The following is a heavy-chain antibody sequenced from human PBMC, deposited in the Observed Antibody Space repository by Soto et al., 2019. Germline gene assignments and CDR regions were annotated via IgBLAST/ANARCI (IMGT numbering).Heavy chain of an antibody. Sequence: EVQLVESGGGLVQPGGSLRLSCEGSGFTFSGHYMDWVRQAPGKGLEWLGRIRNKPNGHTTAYAASVKGRFTISRDDSTTLVYLQMNSLKSEDTALYYCSTTVITAPLFEYWGQGTLVAVSS. J-gene: IGHJ4*02. V-gene: IGHV3-72*01. CDR1: GFTFSGHY. D-gene: IGHD2-21*02. CDR3: STTVITAPLFEY. CDR2: IRNKPNGHTT.